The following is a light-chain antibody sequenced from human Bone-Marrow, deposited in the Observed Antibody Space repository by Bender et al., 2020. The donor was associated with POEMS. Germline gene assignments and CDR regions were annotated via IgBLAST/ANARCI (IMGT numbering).Light chain of an antibody. CDR2: RGT. CDR1: SSDLEFYNL. V-gene: IGLV2-14*02. CDR3: GTWDSSLSSVV. J-gene: IGLJ2*01. Sequence: QSALTQPASVSGSPGQSITISCTGPSSDLEFYNLVSWYQQHPGKAPNLIIYRGTKRPFEIPDRFSGSKSGTSATLAITGLQTGDEADYHCGTWDSSLSSVVFGGGTKLTVL.